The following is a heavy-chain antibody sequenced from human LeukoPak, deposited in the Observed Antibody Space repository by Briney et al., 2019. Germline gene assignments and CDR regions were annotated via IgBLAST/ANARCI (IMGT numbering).Heavy chain of an antibody. V-gene: IGHV3-23*01. CDR1: GFTIDSYA. Sequence: PGGSLRLSCAASGFTIDSYAMGWVRQAPGKGLEWVSSISGTDGSTYYADSVKGRLTISRDDSKNTLYLQMNSLRDEDTAVYYCAKDPYYESSGYYDYWGQGTVVTVSS. CDR3: AKDPYYESSGYYDY. J-gene: IGHJ4*02. D-gene: IGHD3-22*01. CDR2: ISGTDGST.